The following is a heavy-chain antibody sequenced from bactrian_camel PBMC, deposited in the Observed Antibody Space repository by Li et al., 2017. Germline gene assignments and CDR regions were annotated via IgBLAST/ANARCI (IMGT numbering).Heavy chain of an antibody. V-gene: IGHV3S53*01. D-gene: IGHD1*01. Sequence: VQLVESGGGSVQAGGSLRLSCAASGYTSSMYCMGWFRQAPWKEREGVAAIDSDGNTSYADSVKGRFTISQDNAKNTLYLQMNSLKPEDTALYYCAYDRGGLSSAGDCNGGVRLSDWGQGTQVTVS. J-gene: IGHJ4*01. CDR2: IDSDGNT. CDR3: AYDRGGLSSAGDCNGGVRLSD. CDR1: GYTSSMYC.